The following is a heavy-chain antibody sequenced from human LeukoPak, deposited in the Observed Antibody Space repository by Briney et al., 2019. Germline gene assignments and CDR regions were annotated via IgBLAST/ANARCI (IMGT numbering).Heavy chain of an antibody. Sequence: GGSLRLSCVASRIIVSSNYMTWVRQAPGKGLEWVSVVYSGGETYYAESVKGRFTVSRDNSKNTVYLQMNSLRAEDTAVYFCARGGIAARPSDSWGQGTLVTVSS. J-gene: IGHJ4*02. CDR3: ARGGIAARPSDS. CDR2: VYSGGET. D-gene: IGHD6-6*01. V-gene: IGHV3-66*01. CDR1: RIIVSSNY.